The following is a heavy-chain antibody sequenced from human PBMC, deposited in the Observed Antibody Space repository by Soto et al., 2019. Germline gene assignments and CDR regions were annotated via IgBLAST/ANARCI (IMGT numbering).Heavy chain of an antibody. J-gene: IGHJ1*01. CDR1: GGSISSGGYY. Sequence: SETLSLTCTVSGGSISSGGYYWSWIRQHPGKGLEWIGYIYYSGSTYYNPSLKSRVTISVDTSKNQFSLKLSSVTAADTAVYYCARAPYYDYIWGSYPGYFQHWGQGTLVTVSS. CDR2: IYYSGST. CDR3: ARAPYYDYIWGSYPGYFQH. D-gene: IGHD3-16*02. V-gene: IGHV4-31*03.